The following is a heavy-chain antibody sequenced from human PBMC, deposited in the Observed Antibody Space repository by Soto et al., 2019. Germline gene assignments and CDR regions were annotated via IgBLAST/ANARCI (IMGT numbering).Heavy chain of an antibody. CDR1: GGSFSGYY. D-gene: IGHD3-3*01. Sequence: SQILSLTCAVYGGSFSGYYWSWIRQPPGKGLEWIGEINHSGSTNYNPSLTSRVTISVDTSKNQFSLKLSSVTAADTAVYYCVATSKYYDLWSGYYSWFDPWRQGSLVTVSS. V-gene: IGHV4-34*01. CDR3: VATSKYYDLWSGYYSWFDP. CDR2: INHSGST. J-gene: IGHJ5*02.